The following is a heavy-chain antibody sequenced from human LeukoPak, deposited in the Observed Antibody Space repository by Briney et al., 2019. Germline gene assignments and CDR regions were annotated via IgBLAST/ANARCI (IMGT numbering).Heavy chain of an antibody. V-gene: IGHV1-2*02. D-gene: IGHD3-10*01. CDR3: ARDGPAQMVDLDY. CDR1: GYTFSGTGWY. J-gene: IGHJ4*02. Sequence: DSVKVSCKASGYTFSGTGWYLYGLRQAPGQGLECMGWIHPNNGDTAYAQKFEGRVAMTRDTSISTAYMELRRLRPDDTAVYFCARDGPAQMVDLDYWGQGTLVTVSS. CDR2: IHPNNGDT.